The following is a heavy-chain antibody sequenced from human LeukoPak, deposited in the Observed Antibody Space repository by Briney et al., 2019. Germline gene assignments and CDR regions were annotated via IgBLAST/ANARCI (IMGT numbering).Heavy chain of an antibody. CDR1: GFTFSSYW. CDR2: INSDGSST. J-gene: IGHJ5*02. V-gene: IGHV3-74*01. CDR3: AKDGAAQP. Sequence: PGGSLRLSCAASGFTFSSYWMHWVRQATGKGLVLVSRINSDGSSTSYADSVKGRFTISRDNSKNTLYLQMNSLRAEDTAVYYCAKDGAAQPWGQGILVTVSS. D-gene: IGHD2-15*01.